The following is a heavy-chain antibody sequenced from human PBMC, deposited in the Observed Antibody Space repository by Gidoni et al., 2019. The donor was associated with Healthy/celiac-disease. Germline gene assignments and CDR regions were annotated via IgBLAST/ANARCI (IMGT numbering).Heavy chain of an antibody. CDR2: IIPIFGTA. J-gene: IGHJ4*02. D-gene: IGHD6-13*01. CDR3: ASILIAAAGPVVSYYFDY. CDR1: GGTFSSYA. V-gene: IGHV1-69*01. Sequence: QVQLVQSGAEVKKPGSSVKVSCKASGGTFSSYAISWVRQAPGQGLEWMGGIIPIFGTANYAQKFQGRVTITADESTSTAYMELSSLRSEDTAVYYCASILIAAAGPVVSYYFDYWGQGTLVTVSS.